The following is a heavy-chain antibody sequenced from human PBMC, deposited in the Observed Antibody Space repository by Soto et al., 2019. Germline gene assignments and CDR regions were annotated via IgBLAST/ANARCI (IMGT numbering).Heavy chain of an antibody. CDR3: AKDLNYYGSGNVDY. J-gene: IGHJ4*02. D-gene: IGHD3-10*01. CDR2: ISWNSGSI. V-gene: IGHV3-9*01. Sequence: EVQLVESGGGLVQPGRSLRLSCAASGFTFDDYAMHWVRQAPGKGLEWVSGISWNSGSIGYADSVKGRFTISRDNAKNSLYLQMNSLRAEETALYYCAKDLNYYGSGNVDYWGQGTLVTVSS. CDR1: GFTFDDYA.